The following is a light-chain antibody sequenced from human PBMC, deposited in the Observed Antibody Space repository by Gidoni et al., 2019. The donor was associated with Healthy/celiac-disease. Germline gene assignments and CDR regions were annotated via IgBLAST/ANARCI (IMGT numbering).Light chain of an antibody. J-gene: IGKJ4*01. V-gene: IGKV1-5*03. CDR2: TAS. CDR1: QSISSW. Sequence: DIKMTQSPSTLSASVGDRVTITCRASQSISSWLAWYQQKPGKAPKLLNYTASSLESGVPSRFSGSGSGTEFTLTISSLQPDDFATYYCQQYNSSPTFGGGTKVEIK. CDR3: QQYNSSPT.